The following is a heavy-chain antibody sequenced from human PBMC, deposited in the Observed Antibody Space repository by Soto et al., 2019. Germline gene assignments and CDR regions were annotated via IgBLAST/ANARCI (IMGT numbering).Heavy chain of an antibody. V-gene: IGHV4-59*01. D-gene: IGHD1-1*01. CDR2: IYDSGST. CDR3: ARDRRDGYNSLIVAY. Sequence: SETLSLTCTVSGGSISSYYWIWIRQSPGKGLEWIGYIYDSGSTNYNPSLKNRATISIDTSKNQFSLKLTSVTAADTAVYYCARDRRDGYNSLIVAYWXQGTLVTVSS. J-gene: IGHJ4*02. CDR1: GGSISSYY.